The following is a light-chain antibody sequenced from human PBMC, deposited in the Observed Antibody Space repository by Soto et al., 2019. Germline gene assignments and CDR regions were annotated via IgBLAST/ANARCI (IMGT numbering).Light chain of an antibody. CDR1: SSDVGGYNY. V-gene: IGLV2-14*01. CDR2: EVS. Sequence: QSVLTQPASVSGSPGQSITISCTGTSSDVGGYNYVSWYQHHPGKAPKLMIYEVSNRPSGLSNRFSGSKSGNTASLTISGLQAEDETNYYCSSYKGSSTYVFGTGTKVTVL. CDR3: SSYKGSSTYV. J-gene: IGLJ1*01.